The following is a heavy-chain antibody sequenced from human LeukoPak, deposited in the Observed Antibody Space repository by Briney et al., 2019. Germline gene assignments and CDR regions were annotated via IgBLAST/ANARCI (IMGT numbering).Heavy chain of an antibody. V-gene: IGHV3-23*01. J-gene: IGHJ4*02. D-gene: IGHD2-2*01. Sequence: PGGSLRLSCAASGFTFSSYAMSWVRQAPGKGLEWVSAISGSGGSTYYADSVKGRFTISRDNSKNTLYLQMNSLRAEDTAVYYCAKKISSIVVVPAFDYWGQGTLVTVSS. CDR2: ISGSGGST. CDR1: GFTFSSYA. CDR3: AKKISSIVVVPAFDY.